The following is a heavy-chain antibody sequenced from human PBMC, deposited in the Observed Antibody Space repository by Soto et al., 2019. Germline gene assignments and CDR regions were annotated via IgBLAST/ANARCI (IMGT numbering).Heavy chain of an antibody. Sequence: EVQLVESGGGLVKPGGSLRLSCAASGFTFSSYSMNWVRQAPGKGLEWVSSISSSSIYIYYADSVKGRFTISRDNAKNSLYLQMNSLRAEDTAVYYCARDPSYYYDSSGLGNWFDPWGQGTLVTVSS. D-gene: IGHD3-22*01. CDR1: GFTFSSYS. J-gene: IGHJ5*02. V-gene: IGHV3-21*01. CDR3: ARDPSYYYDSSGLGNWFDP. CDR2: ISSSSIYI.